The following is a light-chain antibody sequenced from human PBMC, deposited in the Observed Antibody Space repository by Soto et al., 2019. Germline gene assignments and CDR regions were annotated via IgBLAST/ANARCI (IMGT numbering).Light chain of an antibody. CDR2: AAS. CDR3: QQYNKWPPYT. V-gene: IGKV1-27*01. J-gene: IGKJ2*01. Sequence: DIQMTQSPSSLSASVGDRVTITCRASQDIFNYLAWYQQKPGKVPKLLMYAASTLQSGVPSRFSGSGSGTDFTLTISSLQPEDFAVYYCQQYNKWPPYTFGQGTKLEIK. CDR1: QDIFNY.